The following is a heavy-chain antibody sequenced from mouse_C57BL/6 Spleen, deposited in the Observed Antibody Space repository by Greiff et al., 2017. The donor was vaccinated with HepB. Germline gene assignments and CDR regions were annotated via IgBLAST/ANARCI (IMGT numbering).Heavy chain of an antibody. V-gene: IGHV1-52*01. CDR3: AKMGRDEYYAMDY. CDR2: IDPSDSET. J-gene: IGHJ4*01. D-gene: IGHD3-3*01. CDR1: GYTFPSYW. Sequence: QVQLQQPGAELVRPGSSVKLSCKASGYTFPSYWMHWVKQRPIQGLEWIGNIDPSDSETHYNQKFKDKATLTVDKSSSTAYMQLSSLTSEDSAVYYCAKMGRDEYYAMDYWGQGTSVTVSS.